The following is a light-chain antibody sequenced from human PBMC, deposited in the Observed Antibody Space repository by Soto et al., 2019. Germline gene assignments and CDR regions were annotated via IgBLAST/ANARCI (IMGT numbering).Light chain of an antibody. V-gene: IGLV1-40*01. Sequence: QSVLTQPPSVSGAPGQRVNISCTGSSSNIGAGYDVHWYQQLPGTAPKLLIYGNSNRPSGVPDRFSGSKSGTSASLAITGLQAEDEADYYCQSYDSSMSATVVFGGGTKLTVL. J-gene: IGLJ2*01. CDR2: GNS. CDR3: QSYDSSMSATVV. CDR1: SSNIGAGYD.